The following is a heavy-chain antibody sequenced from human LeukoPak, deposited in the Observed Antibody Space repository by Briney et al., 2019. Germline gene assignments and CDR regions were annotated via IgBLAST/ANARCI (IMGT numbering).Heavy chain of an antibody. CDR2: IIPIFGTA. Sequence: GASVKVSCKASGGTFSSYAISWVRQAPGQGLEWMGGIIPIFGTANYAQKFQGRVTITTDESTSTAYMELSSLRSADTAVYYCATGTPHYYYYYMDVWGKGTTVTVSS. CDR3: ATGTPHYYYYYMDV. V-gene: IGHV1-69*05. CDR1: GGTFSSYA. J-gene: IGHJ6*03. D-gene: IGHD1-1*01.